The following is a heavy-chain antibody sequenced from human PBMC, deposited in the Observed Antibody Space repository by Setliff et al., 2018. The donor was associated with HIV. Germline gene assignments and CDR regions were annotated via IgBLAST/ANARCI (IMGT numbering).Heavy chain of an antibody. Sequence: GGSLRLSCAASGFTFRSYGMHWVRQAPGKGLEWVAFIRLDGSDKFYADSVKGRFTISRDNSKNTLFLQMNSLRSEDTAVYYCAKEDQRVTSVDYWGQGTPVTVSS. CDR2: IRLDGSDK. D-gene: IGHD2-2*01. CDR3: AKEDQRVTSVDY. V-gene: IGHV3-30*02. CDR1: GFTFRSYG. J-gene: IGHJ4*02.